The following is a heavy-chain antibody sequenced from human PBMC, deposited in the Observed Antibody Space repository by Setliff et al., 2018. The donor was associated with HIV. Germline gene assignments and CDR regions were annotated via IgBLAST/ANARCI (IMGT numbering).Heavy chain of an antibody. D-gene: IGHD5-12*01. V-gene: IGHV1-18*01. CDR2: INTHSGYT. CDR3: ARGKTWLRFLDY. J-gene: IGHJ4*02. CDR1: GYTFNNYG. Sequence: ASVKVSCKASGYTFNNYGISWVRQAPGQGLEWVGWINTHSGYTNYAQNVQSRVTVTMDTSTSTAYMELRSLKSDDTAVYYCARGKTWLRFLDYWGQGTLVTVSS.